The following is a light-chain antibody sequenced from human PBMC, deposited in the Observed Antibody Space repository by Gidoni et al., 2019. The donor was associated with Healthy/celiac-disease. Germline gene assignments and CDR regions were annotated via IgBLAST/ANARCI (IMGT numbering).Light chain of an antibody. CDR1: QSVRST. V-gene: IGKV3-15*01. J-gene: IGKJ4*01. CDR2: GAS. Sequence: EIVMKQPPATLSVSPGERATLSSRASQSVRSTLAWYQQKPGQAPRLLIYGASTRATGIPARFSGSESGTEFTLTISSLQSEDFAVYYCQQYNNWPPLTFGGGTKVDIK. CDR3: QQYNNWPPLT.